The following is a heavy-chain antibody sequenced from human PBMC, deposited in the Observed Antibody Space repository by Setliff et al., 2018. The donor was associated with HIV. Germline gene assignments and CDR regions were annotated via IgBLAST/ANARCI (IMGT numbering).Heavy chain of an antibody. Sequence: SETLSLTCTVSGGTFSLSSYYWGWIRQPPGKGLEWIGSINHSGNTYHSPSLKTRVTISIDTSNNQFSLKLSSVTAADTAVYYCARGRAEYVAMAVMGSWFDPWGQGTLVTVSS. V-gene: IGHV4-39*01. CDR3: ARGRAEYVAMAVMGSWFDP. D-gene: IGHD2-8*01. CDR2: INHSGNT. J-gene: IGHJ5*02. CDR1: GGTFSLSSYY.